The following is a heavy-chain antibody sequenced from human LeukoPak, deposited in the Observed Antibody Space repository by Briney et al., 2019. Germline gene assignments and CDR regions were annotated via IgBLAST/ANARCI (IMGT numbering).Heavy chain of an antibody. J-gene: IGHJ4*02. Sequence: KPGGCLRLSCAASGFTFSNAWMSWVRQAPGKGVEWVGRIKSKTDGGTTDYAAPLKGRFTISRDDSKNTLYLPMNRLKTEDTAVYYCTTGRDGYNYRPTCAWGQGTLATVSS. V-gene: IGHV3-15*01. D-gene: IGHD5-24*01. CDR1: GFTFSNAW. CDR3: TTGRDGYNYRPTCA. CDR2: IKSKTDGGTT.